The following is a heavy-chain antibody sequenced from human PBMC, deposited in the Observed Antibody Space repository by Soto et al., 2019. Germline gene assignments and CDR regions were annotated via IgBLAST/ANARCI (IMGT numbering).Heavy chain of an antibody. CDR2: INPSGGST. CDR3: ASAPYGYASQFDP. CDR1: GYTFTSYY. D-gene: IGHD5-18*01. V-gene: IGHV1-46*01. J-gene: IGHJ5*02. Sequence: ASVKVSCKASGYTFTSYYMHWVRQAPGQGLEWMGIINPSGGSTSYAQKFQGRVTMTRDTSTSTVYMELSSLRSEDTAVYYCASAPYGYASQFDPWGQGTLVTVSS.